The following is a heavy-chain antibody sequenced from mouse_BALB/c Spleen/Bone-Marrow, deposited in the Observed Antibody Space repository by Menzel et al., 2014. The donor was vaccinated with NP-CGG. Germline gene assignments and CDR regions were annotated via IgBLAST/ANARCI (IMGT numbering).Heavy chain of an antibody. Sequence: EVQGVESGTVLARPGASVKMSCKASGYTFTSYWMHWVKQRPGQGLEWIGAIYPGNSDTSYNQKFKGKAKLTAVTSTSTAYMELSSLTNEDSAVYYCTNGYDYYAMDYWGQGTSVTGSS. D-gene: IGHD2-2*01. J-gene: IGHJ4*01. V-gene: IGHV1-5*01. CDR3: TNGYDYYAMDY. CDR2: IYPGNSDT. CDR1: GYTFTSYW.